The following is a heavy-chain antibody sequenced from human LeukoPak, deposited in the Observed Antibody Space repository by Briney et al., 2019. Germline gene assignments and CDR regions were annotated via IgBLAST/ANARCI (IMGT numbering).Heavy chain of an antibody. J-gene: IGHJ3*02. D-gene: IGHD6-19*01. CDR1: GGTFSSYA. CDR3: ARDHGQWPLRADAFDI. Sequence: ASVKVPCKASGGTFSSYAISWVRQAPGQGLEWMGGIIPIFGTANYAQKFQGRVTITADESTSTAYMELSSLRSEDTAVYYCARDHGQWPLRADAFDIWGQGTMVTVSS. CDR2: IIPIFGTA. V-gene: IGHV1-69*13.